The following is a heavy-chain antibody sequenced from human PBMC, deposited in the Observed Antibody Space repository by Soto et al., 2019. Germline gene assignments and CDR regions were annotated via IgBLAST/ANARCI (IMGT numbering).Heavy chain of an antibody. J-gene: IGHJ6*02. CDR1: GFTISDYY. V-gene: IGHV3-11*01. D-gene: IGHD3-10*01. CDR3: AKDQEGSGSHWLGYNYYGMDV. CDR2: ISSVGTTT. Sequence: GGALRVSCEDYGFTISDYYMRWIRQAPGKGLEWVSYISSVGTTTYYADSVKGRFSISMDNAKNSLYLQMNSLRAEDTAVYFCAKDQEGSGSHWLGYNYYGMDVWGQGTTVTVSS.